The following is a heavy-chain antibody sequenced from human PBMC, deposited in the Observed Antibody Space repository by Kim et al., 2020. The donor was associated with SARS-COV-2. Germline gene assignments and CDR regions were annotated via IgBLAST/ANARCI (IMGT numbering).Heavy chain of an antibody. V-gene: IGHV6-1*01. CDR2: TYYRSAWHT. Sequence: SQTLSLTCAISGDSVSSNSVAWTWIRQSPSRGLEWLGRTYYRSAWHTDYAQSVKSRLTINPDTSKNQFSLQLASVTPEDTALYYCARGGTGNMGFDPLGQGTLVTVSS. CDR1: GDSVSSNSVA. J-gene: IGHJ5*02. CDR3: ARGGTGNMGFDP. D-gene: IGHD1-1*01.